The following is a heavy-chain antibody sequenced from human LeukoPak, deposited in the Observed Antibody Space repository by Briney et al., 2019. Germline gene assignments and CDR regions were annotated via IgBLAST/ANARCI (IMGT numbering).Heavy chain of an antibody. D-gene: IGHD3-9*01. CDR3: ARDGYYDILTGYRAYYYYGMDV. CDR2: ISSSSSYI. Sequence: GGSLRLSCAASGFTFSSYSMTWVRQAPGKGLEWISSISSSSSYIYYADSVKGRFTISRDNAKNSLYLQMNSLRAEDTAVYYCARDGYYDILTGYRAYYYYGMDVWGKGTTVTVSS. V-gene: IGHV3-21*01. J-gene: IGHJ6*04. CDR1: GFTFSSYS.